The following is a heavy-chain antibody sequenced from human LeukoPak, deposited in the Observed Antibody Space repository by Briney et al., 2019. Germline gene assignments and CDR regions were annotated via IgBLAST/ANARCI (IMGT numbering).Heavy chain of an antibody. CDR1: GFTTHYW. J-gene: IGHJ4*02. CDR2: IWYDGSNK. V-gene: IGHV3-33*06. D-gene: IGHD3-22*01. Sequence: GGSLRLSCTASGFTTHYWLNWVRQAPGKGLEWVAAIWYDGSNKYYADSVKGRFTISRDNSKNTLFLQMNSLRAEDTAVYYCAKALPLFYFDSSGPINYWGQGTLVTVSS. CDR3: AKALPLFYFDSSGPINY.